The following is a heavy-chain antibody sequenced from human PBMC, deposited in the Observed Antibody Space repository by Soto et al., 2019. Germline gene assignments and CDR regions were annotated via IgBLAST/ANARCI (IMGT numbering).Heavy chain of an antibody. J-gene: IGHJ3*02. Sequence: ASVKVSCKASGYTFTCYYMHWVRHATGQGHEWMGWINPNSGGTNYAQKFQGWVTMTRDTSISTAYMELSRLRSDDTAVYYCAREYFRSGYDSSVRAFDIWGQGTMVTVSS. CDR1: GYTFTCYY. CDR3: AREYFRSGYDSSVRAFDI. V-gene: IGHV1-2*04. D-gene: IGHD3-22*01. CDR2: INPNSGGT.